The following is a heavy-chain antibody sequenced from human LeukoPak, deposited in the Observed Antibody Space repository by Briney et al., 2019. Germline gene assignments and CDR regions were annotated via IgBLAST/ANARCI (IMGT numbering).Heavy chain of an antibody. J-gene: IGHJ4*02. V-gene: IGHV5-51*01. CDR1: GYSLTSYW. CDR3: AIRTGYSSGWYVGIFDY. CDR2: IYPGDSDT. D-gene: IGHD6-19*01. Sequence: GESLKISCKGSGYSLTSYWIGWVRQMPGKGLERMGIIYPGDSDTRYSPSFQGQVTISADKSISTAYLQWSSLKASDTAMYYCAIRTGYSSGWYVGIFDYWGQGTLVTVSS.